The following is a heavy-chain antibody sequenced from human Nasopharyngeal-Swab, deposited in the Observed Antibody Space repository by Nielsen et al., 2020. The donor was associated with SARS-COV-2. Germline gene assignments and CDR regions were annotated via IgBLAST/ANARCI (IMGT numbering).Heavy chain of an antibody. CDR2: ISSSGSTI. D-gene: IGHD6-19*01. CDR1: GFTFSSYE. Sequence: GGSLRLSCAASGFTFSSYEMNWVRQAPGKGLEWVSYISSSGSTIYYADSVKGRFTISRDNVKNSLYLQMNSLRAEDTAVYYCAPSSGWYHFDYWGQGTLVTVSS. CDR3: APSSGWYHFDY. J-gene: IGHJ4*02. V-gene: IGHV3-48*03.